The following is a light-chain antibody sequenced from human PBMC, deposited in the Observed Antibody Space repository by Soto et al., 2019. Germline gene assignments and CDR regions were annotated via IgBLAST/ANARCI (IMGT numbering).Light chain of an antibody. CDR1: QTISSW. CDR3: QHYNSYSEA. V-gene: IGKV1-5*03. J-gene: IGKJ1*01. CDR2: KAS. Sequence: DIHMTQSPSTRSGSVGGGGSITFRASQTISSWLAWYQQKPGKAPKLLIYKASTLKSGVPSRFSGSGSGTEFTLTISSLQPDDFATYYCQHYNSYSEAFGQGTKVDIK.